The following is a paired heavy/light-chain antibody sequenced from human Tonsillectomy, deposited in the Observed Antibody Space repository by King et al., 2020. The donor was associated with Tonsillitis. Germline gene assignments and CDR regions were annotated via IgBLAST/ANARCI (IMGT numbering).Light chain of an antibody. J-gene: IGKJ1*01. CDR3: QQYDSYSLT. CDR2: KAS. CDR1: QSIGSL. Sequence: DIQMTQSPYTLAASVGDRVTITCRASQSIGSLVAWYQQKPGKAPKLLIYKASSLESGVPSRFSGSGSGTDFTLTVSSLQPDDFATYYCQQYDSYSLTFGQGTKVESK. V-gene: IGKV1-5*03.
Heavy chain of an antibody. D-gene: IGHD3-22*01. CDR1: GFTFSNYW. CDR3: ATTRYRDSTGYYPAYFDN. Sequence: EVQLVESGGGLVQPGGSLRLSCGASGFTFSNYWMSWVRQAPGKGLEWVANIKPDGSAEKYVDSVKGRFTISRNNAKNSLSLQLSSLRADDTAVYYCATTRYRDSTGYYPAYFDNWGQGTLVTVSA. V-gene: IGHV3-7*03. CDR2: IKPDGSAE. J-gene: IGHJ4*02.